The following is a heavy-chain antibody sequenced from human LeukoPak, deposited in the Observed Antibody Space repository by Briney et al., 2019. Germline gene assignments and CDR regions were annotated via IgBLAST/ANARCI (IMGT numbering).Heavy chain of an antibody. J-gene: IGHJ5*02. CDR2: ISPYSGDT. Sequence: GASVKVSSKASAYTLTNFGFSWVRQTPGQGLEWMGWISPYSGDTDYAQKFQGRVTMTTDTFTSTVYLELRSLRSDDTAVYYCARDHISGYLNWFDPWGQGTLATVSS. CDR1: AYTLTNFG. D-gene: IGHD3-22*01. V-gene: IGHV1-18*01. CDR3: ARDHISGYLNWFDP.